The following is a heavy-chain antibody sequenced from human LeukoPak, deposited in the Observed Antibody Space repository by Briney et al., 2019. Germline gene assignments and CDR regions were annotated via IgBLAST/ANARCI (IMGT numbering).Heavy chain of an antibody. D-gene: IGHD7-27*01. CDR1: GYSFTRNW. CDR3: VRSGPSGDFDS. CDR2: IDPTDSYT. Sequence: GESLRISCKGSGYSFTRNWISWVRQMPGKGLEWMGRIDPTDSYTNYSPSFQGHVTISTDKSISTAYLQWSSLKASDTATYFCVRSGPSGDFDSWGQGTLVTVSS. J-gene: IGHJ4*02. V-gene: IGHV5-10-1*01.